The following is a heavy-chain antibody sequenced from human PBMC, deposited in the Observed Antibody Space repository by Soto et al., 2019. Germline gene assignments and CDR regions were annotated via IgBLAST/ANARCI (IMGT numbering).Heavy chain of an antibody. V-gene: IGHV4-34*01. CDR2: MSHSGGT. Sequence: QVQLQQWGAGLLKPSETLSLTCAVYGGSISSSTNYYWSWIRQPPGKGLEWIGEMSHSGGTHFNPSLRSRAPISVDTSKNQFSLEMTSVTAADTALYYCVRVERGTATTVVDAFDIWGPGTMVTVSS. J-gene: IGHJ3*02. D-gene: IGHD1-1*01. CDR3: VRVERGTATTVVDAFDI. CDR1: GGSISSSTNYY.